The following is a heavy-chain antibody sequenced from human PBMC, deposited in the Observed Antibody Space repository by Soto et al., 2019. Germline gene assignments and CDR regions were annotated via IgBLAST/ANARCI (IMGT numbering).Heavy chain of an antibody. CDR2: IILASDTE. D-gene: IGHD2-21*02. CDR3: ATAVTAGTYYNYGLDV. Sequence: QVHLVQSGAEVKKPGSSVNISCKASGGTFGTYGLNWVRQFPGQGLEWMGGIILASDTENYAQKFQGRVTITADKSTNIAHMQMDSLTSDDTAVYYCATAVTAGTYYNYGLDVWGQGTTVTVS. J-gene: IGHJ6*02. V-gene: IGHV1-69*14. CDR1: GGTFGTYG.